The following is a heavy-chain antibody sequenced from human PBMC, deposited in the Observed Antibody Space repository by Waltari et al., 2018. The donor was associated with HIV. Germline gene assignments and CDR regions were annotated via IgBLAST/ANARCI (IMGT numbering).Heavy chain of an antibody. J-gene: IGHJ4*02. V-gene: IGHV1-3*01. Sequence: QVQLVQSGAEMKKPGASVKVSCKSSGYSFLAYAMHWVRQAPGQRPEWMGWLNSGNDNTKFSRRFQGRINITRDASKSTTYMHLSSLTPEDSAVYYCARGRVVEGVSDYWGQGTLVTVSS. CDR3: ARGRVVEGVSDY. D-gene: IGHD3-16*01. CDR1: GYSFLAYA. CDR2: LNSGNDNT.